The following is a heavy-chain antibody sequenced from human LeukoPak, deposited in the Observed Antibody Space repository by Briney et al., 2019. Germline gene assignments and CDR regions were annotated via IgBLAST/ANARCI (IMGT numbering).Heavy chain of an antibody. CDR1: GGSVGSSTYY. J-gene: IGHJ5*02. CDR3: ARLGFCTSASCP. D-gene: IGHD2-2*01. Sequence: SETLSLTCTVSGGSVGSSTYYWGWIRQPPGKGLEWIASITYTGSAYNPSLRSRVTISVDTSKNQFSLKLTSVTAADTAVYYCARLGFCTSASCPWGQGTLVTVSS. CDR2: ITYTGSA. V-gene: IGHV4-39*01.